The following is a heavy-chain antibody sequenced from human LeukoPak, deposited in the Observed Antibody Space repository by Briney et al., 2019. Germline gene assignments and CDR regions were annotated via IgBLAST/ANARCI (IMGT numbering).Heavy chain of an antibody. V-gene: IGHV4-59*01. CDR1: GGSSSTYY. J-gene: IGHJ4*02. D-gene: IGHD1-26*01. CDR3: AQQMGVGDKILDY. Sequence: SETLSLTCTVSGGSSSTYYWSWVRQPPGKGLEWIGHIYYTGGTPYSPSLKRRVTISVDTSKNQFYLKLSSVTAADTAVYHCAQQMGVGDKILDYWGQGTLVTVSS. CDR2: IYYTGGT.